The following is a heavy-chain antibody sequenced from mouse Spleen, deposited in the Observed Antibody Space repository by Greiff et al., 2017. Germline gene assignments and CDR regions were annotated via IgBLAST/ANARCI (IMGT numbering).Heavy chain of an antibody. V-gene: IGHV1-81*01. CDR3: ARVSSGYAWFAY. CDR2: IYPRSGNT. Sequence: QVQLQPSGAELARPGASVTLSCKASGYTFTSYGISWVKQRTGQGLEWLGEIYPRSGNTYYNAKFKGKATLTADKASSTAYMELRSLTSEDSAVYFCARVSSGYAWFAYWGQGTLVTVSA. D-gene: IGHD3-1*01. J-gene: IGHJ3*01. CDR1: GYTFTSYG.